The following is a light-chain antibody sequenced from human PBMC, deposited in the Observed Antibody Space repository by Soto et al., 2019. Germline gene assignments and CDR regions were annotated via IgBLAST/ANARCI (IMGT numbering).Light chain of an antibody. CDR1: SSNIGAGSD. CDR3: QSYDGSLKL. CDR2: DNN. J-gene: IGLJ2*01. Sequence: QLVLTQPPSVSGAPGQRVTISCTGSSSNIGAGSDVHWYQQFPGTAPKLLIYDNNNRPSGVPDRFSGSKSGTSASLAITGLQAEDEADYYCQSYDGSLKLVGGGTKVTVL. V-gene: IGLV1-40*01.